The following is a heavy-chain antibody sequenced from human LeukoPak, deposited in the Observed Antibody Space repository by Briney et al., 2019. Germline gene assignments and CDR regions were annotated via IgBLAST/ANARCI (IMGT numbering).Heavy chain of an antibody. CDR1: GYSFTKYW. CDR2: IYPGDSDT. D-gene: IGHD3-22*01. J-gene: IGHJ4*02. CDR3: ARRHDSSGYYYRY. Sequence: GESLKISCEASGYSFTKYWIGWVRQMPGRGLEWMGIIYPGDSDTRYSPSFQGQITISADKSISTAYLQWSSPQASDTAVYYCARRHDSSGYYYRYWGQGTLVTVSS. V-gene: IGHV5-51*06.